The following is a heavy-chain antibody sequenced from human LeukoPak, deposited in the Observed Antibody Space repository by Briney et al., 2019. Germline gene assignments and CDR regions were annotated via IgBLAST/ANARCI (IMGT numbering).Heavy chain of an antibody. V-gene: IGHV4-59*01. CDR1: GGSISSYY. CDR3: ARVTGYMIEDYFDY. Sequence: SSETLSPTCIVSGGSISSYYWSWIRQPPGKGLEWIGYIYYSGSTNYNPSLKSRVTISVDTSKNQFSLKLRSVTAADTAVYYCARVTGYMIEDYFDYWGQGTLVTVSS. D-gene: IGHD3-22*01. CDR2: IYYSGST. J-gene: IGHJ4*02.